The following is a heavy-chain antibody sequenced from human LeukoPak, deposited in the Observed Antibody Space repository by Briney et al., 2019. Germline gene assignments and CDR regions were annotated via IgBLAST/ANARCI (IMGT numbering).Heavy chain of an antibody. CDR2: IKQNGSEK. CDR1: GFTFSSYW. D-gene: IGHD6-6*01. CDR3: ARVSYSSSLTFDY. J-gene: IGHJ4*02. Sequence: GGSLRLSCAASGFTFSSYWMSWVRQAPGKGLEWVANIKQNGSEKYYVDSVKGRFTISRDNAKNTLYMQMNSLRAEDTAVYYCARVSYSSSLTFDYWGQGTLVTVSS. V-gene: IGHV3-7*01.